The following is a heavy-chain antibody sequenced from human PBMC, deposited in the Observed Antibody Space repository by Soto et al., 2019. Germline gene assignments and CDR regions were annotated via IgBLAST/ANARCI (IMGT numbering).Heavy chain of an antibody. CDR1: GYTFTSYD. CDR3: ARGIMDSSAIRFLEWLSDDAFDI. D-gene: IGHD3-3*01. V-gene: IGHV1-8*01. CDR2: MNPNSGNT. Sequence: GASVKVSCKASGYTFTSYDINWVRQATGQGLEWMGWMNPNSGNTGYAQKFQGRVTMTRNTSISTAYMELSSLRSEDTAVYYCARGIMDSSAIRFLEWLSDDAFDIWGQGTMVTVSS. J-gene: IGHJ3*02.